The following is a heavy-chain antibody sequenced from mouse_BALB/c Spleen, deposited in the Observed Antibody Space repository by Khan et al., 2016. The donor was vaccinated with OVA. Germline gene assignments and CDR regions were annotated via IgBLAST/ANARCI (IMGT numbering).Heavy chain of an antibody. Sequence: LVKTGASVKISCKASGYSFTGYYMHWVKQSHGKSLEWIGYISCYNGATSYNQKFKGKATFTVDTSSSTAYMQFNSLTSEDSAVYYYASELEQGYYFDYWCQCTTLTVSS. CDR3: ASELEQGYYFDY. D-gene: IGHD4-1*01. J-gene: IGHJ2*01. CDR2: ISCYNGAT. CDR1: GYSFTGYY. V-gene: IGHV1S34*01.